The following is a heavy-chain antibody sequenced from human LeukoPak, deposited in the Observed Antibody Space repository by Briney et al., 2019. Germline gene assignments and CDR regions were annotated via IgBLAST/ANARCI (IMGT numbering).Heavy chain of an antibody. Sequence: TSETLSLTCTVSGGSISSSSYYWGWIRRPPGKGLEWIGSIYYSGSTYYNPSLKSRVTISVDTSKNQFSLKLSSVTAADTAVYYCARGGAVAGFLYYYYYYMDVWGKGTTVTVSS. CDR2: IYYSGST. D-gene: IGHD6-19*01. CDR3: ARGGAVAGFLYYYYYYMDV. V-gene: IGHV4-39*07. J-gene: IGHJ6*03. CDR1: GGSISSSSYY.